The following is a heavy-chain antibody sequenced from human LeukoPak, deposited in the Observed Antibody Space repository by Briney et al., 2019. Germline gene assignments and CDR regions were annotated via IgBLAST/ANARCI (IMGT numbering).Heavy chain of an antibody. Sequence: SETLSLTCSVSGGSISSSSYYWGWLRQSPGKGLEWIGSMYYRGTTYENSSLKSRVTLSIDTSKNQFSLKLTSVTAADTAVYYCVREYSRSVVAGSRPDLWGQGLLLTVSS. J-gene: IGHJ4*02. CDR3: VREYSRSVVAGSRPDL. V-gene: IGHV4-39*02. CDR1: GGSISSSSYY. D-gene: IGHD2-21*01. CDR2: MYYRGTT.